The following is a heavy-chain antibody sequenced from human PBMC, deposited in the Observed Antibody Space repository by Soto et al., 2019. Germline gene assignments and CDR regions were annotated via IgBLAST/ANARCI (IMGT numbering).Heavy chain of an antibody. J-gene: IGHJ5*02. CDR3: ARVVVTAYNWFDP. Sequence: SETLSLTCTVSGGSISSSRCHWGWIRQPPGKGLEWIASIYYSGTTYYNPSLKSRVTLSVDTSKNQFSLKLSSVTAADMAVYYCARVVVTAYNWFDPWGQGTLVTVSS. D-gene: IGHD2-21*02. V-gene: IGHV4-39*07. CDR2: IYYSGTT. CDR1: GGSISSSRCH.